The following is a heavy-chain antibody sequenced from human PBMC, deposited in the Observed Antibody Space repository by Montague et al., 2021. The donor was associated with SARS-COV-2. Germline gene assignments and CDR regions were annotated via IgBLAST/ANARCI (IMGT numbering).Heavy chain of an antibody. CDR1: GFAFNNFA. V-gene: IGHV3-23*01. Sequence: SLRLSCAASGFAFNNFAMSWVRQAPGKGLEWVSSIFGSAAGTYYGVSVKGRFTNSRDNSKNTLYLQMTSLGAEDTATYYCAKQPGAGAVVYWYFDLWGRGTVVSVSS. J-gene: IGHJ2*01. D-gene: IGHD6-19*01. CDR3: AKQPGAGAVVYWYFDL. CDR2: IFGSAAGT.